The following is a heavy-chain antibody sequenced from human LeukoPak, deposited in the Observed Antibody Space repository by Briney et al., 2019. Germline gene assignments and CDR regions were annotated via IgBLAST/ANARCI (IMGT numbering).Heavy chain of an antibody. CDR2: INHSGST. D-gene: IGHD3-22*01. Sequence: SETQSLTCAVYGGSFSGYYWSWIRQPPGKGLEWIGEINHSGSTNYNPSLKSRVTISVDTSKNQFSLKLSSVTAADTAVYYCARNLNYYDSPYYFDYWGQGTLVTVSS. CDR3: ARNLNYYDSPYYFDY. J-gene: IGHJ4*02. CDR1: GGSFSGYY. V-gene: IGHV4-34*01.